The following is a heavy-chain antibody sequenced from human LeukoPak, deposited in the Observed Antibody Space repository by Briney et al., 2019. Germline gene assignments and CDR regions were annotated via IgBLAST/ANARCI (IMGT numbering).Heavy chain of an antibody. J-gene: IGHJ3*02. D-gene: IGHD3-10*01. CDR2: INWNGGST. V-gene: IGHV3-20*04. CDR3: AMGLWFGDSDAFDI. CDR1: GFTFDDHG. Sequence: SGGSLRLSCAASGFTFDDHGMSWVRQAPGKGLEWVSVINWNGGSTGYAYSVKGRFTISRDNAKTSLYLQMNSLRAEDTALYYCAMGLWFGDSDAFDIWGQGTMVTVSS.